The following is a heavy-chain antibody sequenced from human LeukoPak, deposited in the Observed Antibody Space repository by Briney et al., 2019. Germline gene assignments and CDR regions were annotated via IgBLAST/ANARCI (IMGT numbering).Heavy chain of an antibody. CDR2: INHSGST. CDR1: GGSFSGYY. Sequence: SETLSLTCAVYGGSFSGYYWSWIRQPPGKGLEWIGEINHSGSTNYNPSLKSRATISVDTSKNQFSLKLSSVTAADTAVYYCARGTGYYPPRGRFDPWGQGTLVTVSS. D-gene: IGHD1-26*01. V-gene: IGHV4-34*01. J-gene: IGHJ5*02. CDR3: ARGTGYYPPRGRFDP.